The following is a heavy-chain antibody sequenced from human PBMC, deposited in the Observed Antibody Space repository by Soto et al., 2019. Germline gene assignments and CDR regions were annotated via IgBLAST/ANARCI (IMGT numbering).Heavy chain of an antibody. Sequence: PSETLSLTCAVYGGSFSGYYWSWIRQPPGKGLEWIGEINHSGSTNYNPSLKSRVTISVDTSKNQFSLKLSSVTAADTAVYYCARASGSSYYYGMDVWGQGTTVTVSS. V-gene: IGHV4-34*01. CDR2: INHSGST. D-gene: IGHD1-26*01. CDR1: GGSFSGYY. J-gene: IGHJ6*02. CDR3: ARASGSSYYYGMDV.